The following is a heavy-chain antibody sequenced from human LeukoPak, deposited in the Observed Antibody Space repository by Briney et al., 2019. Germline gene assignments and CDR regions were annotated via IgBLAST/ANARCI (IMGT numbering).Heavy chain of an antibody. Sequence: GGSLRLSCAASGFTLDDYGMSWVRQAPGKGLEWVSGINWNGGSTGYADSVKGRFTISRDNAKNSLYLQMNSLRAEDTALYHCAREGYDSSGYYFDYWGQGTLVTVSS. CDR2: INWNGGST. CDR1: GFTLDDYG. CDR3: AREGYDSSGYYFDY. J-gene: IGHJ4*02. D-gene: IGHD3-22*01. V-gene: IGHV3-20*01.